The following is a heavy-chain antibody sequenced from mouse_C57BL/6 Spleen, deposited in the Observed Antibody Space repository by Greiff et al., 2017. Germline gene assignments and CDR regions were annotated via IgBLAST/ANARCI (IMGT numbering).Heavy chain of an antibody. V-gene: IGHV3-6*01. J-gene: IGHJ3*01. CDR3: EGSRL. CDR2: ISYDGSN. CDR1: GYSITSGYY. Sequence: EVQLQQSGPGLVKPSQSLSLTCSVTGYSITSGYYWNWIRQFPGNKLEWMGYISYDGSNNYNPSLKNRISITRDTSKNQVFLKLNSVTTEDTATYDCEGSRLWGKGTMVTVSA. D-gene: IGHD3-2*02.